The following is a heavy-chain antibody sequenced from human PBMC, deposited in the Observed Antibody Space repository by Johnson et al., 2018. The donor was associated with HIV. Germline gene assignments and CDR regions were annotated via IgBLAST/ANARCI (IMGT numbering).Heavy chain of an antibody. V-gene: IGHV3-64*04. CDR3: AREGVVGVKDGLI. Sequence: QMLLVESGGGLVQPGGSLRLSCAASGFTFSSYAIHWVRQAPGKGLEYVSAICSNGGSTYYADSVKGRFTISRDKSKNTLSLQMNSLRAEDTAVYYCAREGVVGVKDGLIWGQGTMVTVSS. J-gene: IGHJ3*02. CDR1: GFTFSSYA. D-gene: IGHD1-26*01. CDR2: ICSNGGST.